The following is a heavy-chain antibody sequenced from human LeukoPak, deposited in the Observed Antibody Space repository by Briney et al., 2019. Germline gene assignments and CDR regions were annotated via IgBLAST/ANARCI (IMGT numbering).Heavy chain of an antibody. J-gene: IGHJ5*02. CDR3: ARGIAARGKPNWFDP. Sequence: SETLSLTCTVSGYSISSGYYWGWIRRPPGKGLEWIGSIYHSGSTYYNPSLKSRVTISVDTSKNQFSLKLSSVTAADTAVYYCARGIAARGKPNWFDPWGQGTLVTVSS. CDR2: IYHSGST. D-gene: IGHD6-6*01. CDR1: GYSISSGYY. V-gene: IGHV4-38-2*02.